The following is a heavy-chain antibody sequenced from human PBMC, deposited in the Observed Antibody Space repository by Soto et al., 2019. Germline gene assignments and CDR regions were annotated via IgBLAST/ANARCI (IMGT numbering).Heavy chain of an antibody. Sequence: SETLSLTCRVSDGSMNSDSSYWGRIRQPPGKGLEWIGVINHSGSTYHNLSLKGRVTMSVDASRNQFSLKLTSMTAADTAVYYCARLGGYVSVGYYYLWDSWGQGTLVTVSS. J-gene: IGHJ4*02. D-gene: IGHD3-22*01. CDR3: ARLGGYVSVGYYYLWDS. CDR2: INHSGST. V-gene: IGHV4-39*01. CDR1: DGSMNSDSSY.